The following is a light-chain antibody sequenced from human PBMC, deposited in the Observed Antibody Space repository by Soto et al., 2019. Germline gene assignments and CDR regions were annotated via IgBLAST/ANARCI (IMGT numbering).Light chain of an antibody. Sequence: DIQMTQSPSSLSASVGDRVTITCLASQIISNYLNWYQQKPGKAPKLLIYAASSLQSGVPPRFSGSGSGTDFTLTISSLQPEDFATYFCQQSYRNPITFGQGTRLEIK. J-gene: IGKJ5*01. CDR3: QQSYRNPIT. CDR1: QIISNY. V-gene: IGKV1-39*01. CDR2: AAS.